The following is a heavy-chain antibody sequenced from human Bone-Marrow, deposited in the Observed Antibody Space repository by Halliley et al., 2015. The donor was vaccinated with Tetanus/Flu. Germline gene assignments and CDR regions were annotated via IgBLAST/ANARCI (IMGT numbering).Heavy chain of an antibody. Sequence: SLRLSCAASGFTFSNFAMSWVRQAPGKGLEWVSSISGSNANTYYADSVKGRFTISRDNSKNTLNLQMNSLRPEDTAVYYCVKGQAFCGGDCYSKGYPVVFDIWGQGTMVTASS. D-gene: IGHD2-21*02. V-gene: IGHV3-23*01. J-gene: IGHJ3*02. CDR3: VKGQAFCGGDCYSKGYPVVFDI. CDR2: ISGSNANT. CDR1: GFTFSNFA.